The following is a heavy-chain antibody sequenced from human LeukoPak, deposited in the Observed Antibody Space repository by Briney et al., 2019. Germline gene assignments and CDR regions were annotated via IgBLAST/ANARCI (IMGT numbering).Heavy chain of an antibody. V-gene: IGHV4-59*12. CDR3: ARVRGGYFNL. CDR1: GGSISSYY. CDR2: IYYSGST. J-gene: IGHJ2*01. D-gene: IGHD4-17*01. Sequence: PSETLSLTCTVSGGSISSYYWSWIRQPPGKGLEWIGYIYYSGSTNYNPSLKSRVTISVDTSKNQFSLKLNSVTAADTAVYYCARVRGGYFNLWGLGTLVTVSS.